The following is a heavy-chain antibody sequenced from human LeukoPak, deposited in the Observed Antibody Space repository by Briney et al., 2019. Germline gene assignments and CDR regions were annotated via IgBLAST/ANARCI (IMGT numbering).Heavy chain of an antibody. CDR1: GYTFTGYS. V-gene: IGHV1-2*06. D-gene: IGHD3-10*01. CDR3: ARVEITMVRGVPSRLNY. Sequence: ASVKVSCKASGYTFTGYSMHWVRQAPGQGLEWIGRINPNSGGTNYAQKFQGRVTMTRDTSISTAYMELSRLRSDDTAVYYCARVEITMVRGVPSRLNYWGQGTLVTVSS. J-gene: IGHJ4*02. CDR2: INPNSGGT.